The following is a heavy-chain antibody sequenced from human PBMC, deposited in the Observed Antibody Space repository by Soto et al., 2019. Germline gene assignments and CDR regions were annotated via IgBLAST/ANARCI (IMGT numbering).Heavy chain of an antibody. V-gene: IGHV4-39*01. J-gene: IGHJ5*02. D-gene: IGHD3-3*02. Sequence: SDTLSLTCTVSGGSISSGGYYWRWIRQHPGKGLEWIGSIYYSGSTYYNPSLKSRVTISVDTSKNQFSLKLSSVTAADTAVYYCASPKIAFYNWFDPWGQGPLVT. CDR3: ASPKIAFYNWFDP. CDR2: IYYSGST. CDR1: GGSISSGGYY.